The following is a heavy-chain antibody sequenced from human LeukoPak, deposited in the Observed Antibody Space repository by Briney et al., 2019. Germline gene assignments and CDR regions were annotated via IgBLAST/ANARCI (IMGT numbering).Heavy chain of an antibody. J-gene: IGHJ4*02. V-gene: IGHV4-59*01. D-gene: IGHD5-24*01. CDR3: ATSGGRDGYNLPYYFDY. Sequence: SETLSLTCHVPGGPIRGFYWSWIRQPPGKGLEWIGVIFYRGSTNYNPSLKSRVTISVDTSKNQFSLKLSSVTAADTAVYYCATSGGRDGYNLPYYFDYWGQGTLVTVSS. CDR1: GGPIRGFY. CDR2: IFYRGST.